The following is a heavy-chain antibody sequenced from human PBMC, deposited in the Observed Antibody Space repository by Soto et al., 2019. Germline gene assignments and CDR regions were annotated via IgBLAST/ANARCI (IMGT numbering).Heavy chain of an antibody. CDR1: GFDFSNSG. CDR2: ISFDGDK. CDR3: ARDYARGWCQF. J-gene: IGHJ4*02. Sequence: QVKLVESGGGVVQPVTSLRLSCTASGFDFSNSGIQWVRQTPGKGLEWVALISFDGDKYYVDSVKGRFTISRDNPTNTVYLQMNRLRPEDTGVYYCARDYARGWCQFWGQGTLVTVSS. V-gene: IGHV3-30*03. D-gene: IGHD2-8*02.